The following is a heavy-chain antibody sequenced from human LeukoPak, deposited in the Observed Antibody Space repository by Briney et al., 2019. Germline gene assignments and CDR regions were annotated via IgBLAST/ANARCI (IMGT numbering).Heavy chain of an antibody. D-gene: IGHD3-22*01. V-gene: IGHV3-48*04. J-gene: IGHJ5*02. CDR3: TTEYYYDSSGYYSVKSA. Sequence: GGSLRLSCAASGFTFSSYSMNWVRQAPGKGLEWVSYISSSSSTIYYADSVKGRFTISRDNAKNSLYLQMNSLRAEDTAVYYCTTEYYYDSSGYYSVKSAWGQGTLVTVSS. CDR1: GFTFSSYS. CDR2: ISSSSSTI.